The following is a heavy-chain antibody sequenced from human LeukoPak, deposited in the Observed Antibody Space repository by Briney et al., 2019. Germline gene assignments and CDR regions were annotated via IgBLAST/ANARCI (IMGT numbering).Heavy chain of an antibody. Sequence: GRSLRLSCAASGFTFSSYAMHWVRQAPGKGLEWVAVISYDGSNKYYADSVKGRFTISRDNSKNTLYLQMNSLRLEDTAVYYCASGAGGWELLTKSTFDYWGQGTLVTVSS. D-gene: IGHD1-26*01. CDR1: GFTFSSYA. J-gene: IGHJ4*02. CDR3: ASGAGGWELLTKSTFDY. V-gene: IGHV3-30-3*01. CDR2: ISYDGSNK.